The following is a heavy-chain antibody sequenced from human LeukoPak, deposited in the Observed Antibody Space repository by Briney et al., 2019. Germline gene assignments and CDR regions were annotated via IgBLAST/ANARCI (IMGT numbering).Heavy chain of an antibody. D-gene: IGHD3-22*01. V-gene: IGHV3-30*01. J-gene: IGHJ5*02. CDR2: ISYDGGNK. CDR3: ARYYYDSSGYYVEGNWFDP. CDR1: GFTFSSYA. Sequence: QPGRSLRLSCAASGFTFSSYAMHWVRQAPGKGLEWVAVISYDGGNKYYADSVKGRFTISRDNSKNTLYLQMNSLRAEDTAVYYCARYYYDSSGYYVEGNWFDPWGQGTLVTVSS.